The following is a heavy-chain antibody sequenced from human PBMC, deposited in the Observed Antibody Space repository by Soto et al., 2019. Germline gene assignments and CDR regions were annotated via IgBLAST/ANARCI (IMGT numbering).Heavy chain of an antibody. V-gene: IGHV3-53*01. CDR3: VRDKRTISGIFPGY. CDR2: VCTGGAT. D-gene: IGHD1-1*01. J-gene: IGHJ4*02. Sequence: GSLRLSCVGSGFDVTTNCKRWVRQAPGKGLECVSIVCTGGATHYADSVKGRFTISRDSSKNTVHLQMNNVGAEDTAVYYCVRDKRTISGIFPGYWGQGTQVTVSS. CDR1: GFDVTTNC.